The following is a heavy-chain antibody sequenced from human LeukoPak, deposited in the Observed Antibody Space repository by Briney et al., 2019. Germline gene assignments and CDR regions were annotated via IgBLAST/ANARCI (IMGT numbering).Heavy chain of an antibody. V-gene: IGHV4-4*02. J-gene: IGHJ1*01. Sequence: PSETLSLTCAVSGGSISSSNWWSWVRQPPGKGLEWIGEIYHSGSTNYNPSLKSRVTISVDKSKNQFSLKLSSVTAADTAVYYCAIQLWFKDEYFQHWGQGTLVTVSS. D-gene: IGHD5-18*01. CDR3: AIQLWFKDEYFQH. CDR1: GGSISSSNW. CDR2: IYHSGST.